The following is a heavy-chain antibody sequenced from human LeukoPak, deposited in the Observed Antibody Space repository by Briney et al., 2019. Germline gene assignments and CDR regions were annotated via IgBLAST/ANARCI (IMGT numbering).Heavy chain of an antibody. J-gene: IGHJ4*02. V-gene: IGHV3-30*04. CDR2: ISYDGGNL. CDR1: GFTFSTYL. CDR3: AMRAVAGSHFNYFDY. D-gene: IGHD6-19*01. Sequence: GRSLRLSCASSGFTFSTYLMGWVREAPGKGVEWVALISYDGGNLYYAHSVKDRFTISRDISQRTLYLQLNSLRPEDPAVYYCAMRAVAGSHFNYFDYWGQGTLVTVSS.